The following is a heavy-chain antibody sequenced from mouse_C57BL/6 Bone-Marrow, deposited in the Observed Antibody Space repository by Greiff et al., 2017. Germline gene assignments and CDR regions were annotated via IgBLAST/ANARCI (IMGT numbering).Heavy chain of an antibody. D-gene: IGHD1-1*01. CDR3: ARRHYGSSYRGFFDY. CDR2: IDPSDSYT. CDR1: GYTFTSYW. Sequence: VQLQQPGAELVMPGASVKLSCKASGYTFTSYWMHWVKQRPGQGLEWIGEIDPSDSYTNYNQKFKGKFTLTVDKSSSTAYMQLSSLTSEDSAVYYCARRHYGSSYRGFFDYWGRGTTLTVSS. V-gene: IGHV1-69*01. J-gene: IGHJ2*01.